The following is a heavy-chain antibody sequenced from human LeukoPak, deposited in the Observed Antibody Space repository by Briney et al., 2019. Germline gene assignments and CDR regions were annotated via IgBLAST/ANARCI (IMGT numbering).Heavy chain of an antibody. CDR3: ASDGGYYYYGMDV. CDR2: IYTSGST. D-gene: IGHD2-15*01. V-gene: IGHV4-4*07. CDR1: GGSISIYY. J-gene: IGHJ6*02. Sequence: PSETLSLTCTDSGGSISIYYWSWIRQPAGKGLEWIGRIYTSGSTNYNPSLKSRVTMSVDTSKNQFSLKLSSVTAADTAVYYCASDGGYYYYGMDVWGQGTTVTVSS.